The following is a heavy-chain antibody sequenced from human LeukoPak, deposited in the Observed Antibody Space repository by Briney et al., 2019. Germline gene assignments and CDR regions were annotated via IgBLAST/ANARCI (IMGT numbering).Heavy chain of an antibody. CDR2: MSSGSRYI. J-gene: IGHJ4*02. D-gene: IGHD3-3*01. CDR3: ARDRPTGASRVFVVQ. Sequence: PGGSLRLSCTASGFTFSNYAMTWVRQAPGKGLEWISSMSSGSRYIYYADSVRGRFTISRDNTKNSLYLVMNNLRAEGTAIYYCARDRPTGASRVFVVQWGQGTPVTVS. CDR1: GFTFSNYA. V-gene: IGHV3-21*06.